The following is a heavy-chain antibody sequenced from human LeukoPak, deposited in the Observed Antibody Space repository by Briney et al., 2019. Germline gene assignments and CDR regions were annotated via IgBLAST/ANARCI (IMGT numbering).Heavy chain of an antibody. CDR2: IYYSGST. Sequence: PSETLSLTCTVSGDSISTYYWSWIRQPPGKGLEWIGYIYYSGSTNYNPSLKSRVTISVDTSKNQFSLKLSSVTAADAAVYYCARHVEAAYNWFDPWGQGTLVTVSS. CDR1: GDSISTYY. D-gene: IGHD6-25*01. CDR3: ARHVEAAYNWFDP. V-gene: IGHV4-59*08. J-gene: IGHJ5*02.